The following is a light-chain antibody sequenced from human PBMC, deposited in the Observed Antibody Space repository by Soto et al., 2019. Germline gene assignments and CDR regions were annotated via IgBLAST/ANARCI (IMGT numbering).Light chain of an antibody. CDR3: QQYGTSPIS. J-gene: IGKJ5*01. V-gene: IGKV3-20*01. CDR2: GAS. CDR1: QTVSSY. Sequence: ENVLTQSPGPLSLSPGERATLSCRASQTVSSYLTWYQQRPGQAPRLLIYGASKRATGIPDRFSGSGSGTDFTLTISRLEPEDFALYDCQQYGTSPISFGQGTRLEIK.